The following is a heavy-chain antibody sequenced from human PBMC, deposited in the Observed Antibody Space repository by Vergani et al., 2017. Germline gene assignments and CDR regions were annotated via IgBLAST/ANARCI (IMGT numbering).Heavy chain of an antibody. V-gene: IGHV5-51*03. CDR3: ASVAVPATREYYDYYLDV. D-gene: IGHD2-2*01. CDR1: GYSFTSYW. J-gene: IGHJ6*03. Sequence: EVQLVQSGAEVKKPGESLKISCKGSGYSFTSYWIGWVRQMPGKGLEWMGIIYPGDSDTRYSPSFQGQVTISADKSISTSYLQWSSLKAADTAMYYCASVAVPATREYYDYYLDVWGKGTTVTVSS. CDR2: IYPGDSDT.